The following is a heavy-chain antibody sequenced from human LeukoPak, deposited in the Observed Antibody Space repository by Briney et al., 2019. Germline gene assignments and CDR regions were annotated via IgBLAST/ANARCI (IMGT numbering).Heavy chain of an antibody. CDR1: GGSISSYY. D-gene: IGHD5-18*01. V-gene: IGHV4-59*01. Sequence: SETLSLTCTVSGGSISSYYWTWIRQPPGKGLEWIGYIYYSGSTNYNPSLRSRVTISVDTSKNQFSLKLSSVTAADTAVYYGARADPHAYGYFQRYWGQGTLVSVSS. J-gene: IGHJ4*02. CDR2: IYYSGST. CDR3: ARADPHAYGYFQRY.